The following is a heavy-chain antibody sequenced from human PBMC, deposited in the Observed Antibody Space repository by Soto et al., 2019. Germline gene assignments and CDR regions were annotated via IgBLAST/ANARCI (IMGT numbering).Heavy chain of an antibody. CDR3: ATGGPGYFPFDY. V-gene: IGHV1-69*02. D-gene: IGHD3-9*01. CDR1: GDTFSRYS. J-gene: IGHJ4*02. Sequence: SVKVSCKASGDTFSRYSISWVRQAPGQGLEWMGRFTPMFGISNYAREFQGRVTMTADKSATTAYMELNSLRSEDTAVYYCATGGPGYFPFDYWGQGTLVTVSS. CDR2: FTPMFGIS.